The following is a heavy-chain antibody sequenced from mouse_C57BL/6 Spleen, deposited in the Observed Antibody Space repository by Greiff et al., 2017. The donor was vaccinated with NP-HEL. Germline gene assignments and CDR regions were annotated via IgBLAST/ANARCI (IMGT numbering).Heavy chain of an antibody. CDR2: IYPGDGDT. CDR3: AREDFDV. Sequence: QVQLQQSGPELVKPGASVKISCKASGYAFSSSWMNWVKQRPGKGLEWIGRIYPGDGDTNYNGKFKGKATLTADKSSSTAYMQLSSLTSEDSAVYFCAREDFDVWGTGTTVTVSS. CDR1: GYAFSSSW. J-gene: IGHJ1*03. V-gene: IGHV1-82*01.